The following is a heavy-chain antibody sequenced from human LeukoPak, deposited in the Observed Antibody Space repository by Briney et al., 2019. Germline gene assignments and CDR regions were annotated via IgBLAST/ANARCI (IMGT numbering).Heavy chain of an antibody. CDR2: IYYSGST. CDR1: GGSFSSYY. J-gene: IGHJ6*02. CDR3: ARQGDSSHINRPFYYYYYGMVV. D-gene: IGHD6-13*01. V-gene: IGHV4-59*08. Sequence: SETLSLTCAVYGGSFSSYYWSWIRQPPGKGLEWIGYIYYSGSTNYNPSLKSRVTISVDTSKNQFSLKLSSVTAADTAVYYCARQGDSSHINRPFYYYYYGMVVWGQGTTVTVSS.